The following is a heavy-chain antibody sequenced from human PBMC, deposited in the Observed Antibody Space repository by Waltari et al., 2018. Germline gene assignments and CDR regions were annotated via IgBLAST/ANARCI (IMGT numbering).Heavy chain of an antibody. Sequence: QVQLQESGPGLVKPSETLSLTCTVSGGSISSYYWSWIRQPPGKGLECIGYIYYSGSTNDNPALKSRVTISVDTSKNQFSLKLSSVTAADTAVYYCARGSGYCGGDCYSETYYFDYWGQGTLVTVSS. CDR2: IYYSGST. CDR3: ARGSGYCGGDCYSETYYFDY. D-gene: IGHD2-21*01. J-gene: IGHJ4*02. V-gene: IGHV4-59*01. CDR1: GGSISSYY.